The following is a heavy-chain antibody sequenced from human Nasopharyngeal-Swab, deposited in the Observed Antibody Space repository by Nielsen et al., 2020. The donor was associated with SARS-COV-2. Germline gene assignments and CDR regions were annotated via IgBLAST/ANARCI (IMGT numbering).Heavy chain of an antibody. CDR2: IYYSGST. CDR1: GGSISSGGYY. D-gene: IGHD6-19*01. Sequence: SETLSLTCTVSGGSISSGGYYWSWIRQHPGKGLEWIGYIYYSGSTYYNSSLKSRVTISVDTSKNQFSLKLSSVTAADTAVYYCARVLSSGWHKYFQHWGQGTLVTVSS. V-gene: IGHV4-31*03. CDR3: ARVLSSGWHKYFQH. J-gene: IGHJ1*01.